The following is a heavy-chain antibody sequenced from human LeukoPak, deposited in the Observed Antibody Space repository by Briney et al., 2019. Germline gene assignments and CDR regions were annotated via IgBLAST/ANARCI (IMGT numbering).Heavy chain of an antibody. CDR2: ISSSSSYI. D-gene: IGHD3-22*01. CDR1: GFTFSSYS. Sequence: GGSLRLSCAASGFTFSSYSMNWVRQAPGKGLEWVSSISSSSSYIYYADSVKGRFTISRDNVKNSLYLQMNSLRAEDTAVYYCARAHFYDSAGYYGYWGQGTLVTVSS. V-gene: IGHV3-21*01. CDR3: ARAHFYDSAGYYGY. J-gene: IGHJ4*02.